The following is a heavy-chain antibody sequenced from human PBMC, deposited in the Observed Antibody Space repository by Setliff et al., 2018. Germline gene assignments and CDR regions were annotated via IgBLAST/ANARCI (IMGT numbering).Heavy chain of an antibody. D-gene: IGHD4-17*01. CDR3: VREGYGDYAPRPYFGMDV. CDR2: IKEDGNEK. J-gene: IGHJ6*02. Sequence: GKGLEWVANIKEDGNEKYYVDSMKGRISISRDNARNSLYLQMSTLRVEDTAVYYCVREGYGDYAPRPYFGMDVWGQGTTVTVSS. V-gene: IGHV3-7*01.